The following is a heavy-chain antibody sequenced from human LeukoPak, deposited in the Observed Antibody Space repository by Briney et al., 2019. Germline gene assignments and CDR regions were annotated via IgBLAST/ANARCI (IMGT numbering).Heavy chain of an antibody. V-gene: IGHV3-21*01. J-gene: IGHJ4*02. CDR3: TRETAVSGGIYFDY. D-gene: IGHD3-10*01. CDR2: ISSSSSYI. CDR1: GFTFSSYS. Sequence: GGSLRLSXAASGFTFSSYSMNWVRQAPGKGLEWVSSISSSSSYIYYADSVKGRFTISRDNAKNTLYLQMNSLRVEDTAVYYCTRETAVSGGIYFDYWGQGTLVTVSS.